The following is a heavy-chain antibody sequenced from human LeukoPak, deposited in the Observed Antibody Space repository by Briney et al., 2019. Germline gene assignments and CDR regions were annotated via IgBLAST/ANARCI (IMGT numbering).Heavy chain of an antibody. J-gene: IGHJ4*02. CDR2: IYYSGST. V-gene: IGHV4-39*07. Sequence: PSETLSLTCTVSGGSISTSSYYWGWIRQPPGKGLEWIGSIYYSGSTYYNPSLKSRVTISVDTSKNQFSLKLSSVTAADTAVYYCAREDGAYCGGDCYSILWGQGTLVTVSS. D-gene: IGHD2-21*02. CDR1: GGSISTSSYY. CDR3: AREDGAYCGGDCYSIL.